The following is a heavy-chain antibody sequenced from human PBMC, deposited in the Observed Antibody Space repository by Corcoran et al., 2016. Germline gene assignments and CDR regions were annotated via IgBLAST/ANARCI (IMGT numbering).Heavy chain of an antibody. V-gene: IGHV3-15*01. J-gene: IGHJ4*02. CDR3: TTDAIRGHRPDY. CDR2: IKSKTDGGTT. Sequence: EVQLVESGGGLVKPGGSLRLSCAASGFTFSNAWMSWVRQAPGKGLEWVGRIKSKTDGGTTDYAAPVKGRFTISRDDSKNTLYLQMNSLKTEDTAVYYCTTDAIRGHRPDYWGQGTLVTVSS. CDR1: GFTFSNAW. D-gene: IGHD3-10*01.